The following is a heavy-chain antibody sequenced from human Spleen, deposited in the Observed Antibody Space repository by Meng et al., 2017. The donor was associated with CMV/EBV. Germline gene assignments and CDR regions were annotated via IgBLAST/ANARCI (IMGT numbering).Heavy chain of an antibody. J-gene: IGHJ6*02. CDR2: INPNSGGT. Sequence: ASVKVSCKASGYTFTGYYMHWVRQAPGQGLEWMGWINPNSGGTNYAQKFQGRVTMTRDTSISTAYMELSRLRSDDTAVYYCARERVWSVYYYSMDVWGQGTTVTVSS. V-gene: IGHV1-2*02. CDR1: GYTFTGYY. CDR3: ARERVWSVYYYSMDV. D-gene: IGHD3-3*01.